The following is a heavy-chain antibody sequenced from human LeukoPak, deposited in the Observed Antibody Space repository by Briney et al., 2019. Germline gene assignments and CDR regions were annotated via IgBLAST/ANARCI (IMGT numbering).Heavy chain of an antibody. V-gene: IGHV4-39*07. Sequence: SETLSLTCTVSGGSISSSSYYWGWIRQPPGKGLEWIGSIYYSGSTYYNPSLKSRVTISVDTSKNQFSLKLSSVTAADTAMYYCARVSTITFGGVIGYFDYWGQGTLVTVSS. CDR2: IYYSGST. CDR3: ARVSTITFGGVIGYFDY. J-gene: IGHJ4*02. D-gene: IGHD3-16*01. CDR1: GGSISSSSYY.